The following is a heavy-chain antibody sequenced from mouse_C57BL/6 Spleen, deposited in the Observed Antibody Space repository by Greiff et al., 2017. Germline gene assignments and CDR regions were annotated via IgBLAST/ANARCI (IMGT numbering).Heavy chain of an antibody. Sequence: VQLQQPGAELVKPGASVKMSCKASGYTFTSYWITWVKQRPGQGLEWIGDIYPGSGSTNYNEKFKSKATLTVDTSSSAAYMQLTSLTSEDSAVYYCARDDGNYDYWGQGTTLTVSS. V-gene: IGHV1-55*01. CDR2: IYPGSGST. D-gene: IGHD2-1*01. CDR1: GYTFTSYW. CDR3: ARDDGNYDY. J-gene: IGHJ2*01.